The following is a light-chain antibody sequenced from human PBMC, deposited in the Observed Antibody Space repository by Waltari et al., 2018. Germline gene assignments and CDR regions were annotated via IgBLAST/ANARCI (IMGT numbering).Light chain of an antibody. Sequence: EIVLTQSTGTLSLAPGERATLSCRASQGVSRTLAWYQQKPGQAPSLLIYAASTRATGIPDRFSGSGSGTDFSLTISRLEPEDFAVYYCQHYVRLPATFGQGTKVEIK. CDR3: QHYVRLPAT. V-gene: IGKV3-20*01. CDR2: AAS. CDR1: QGVSRT. J-gene: IGKJ1*01.